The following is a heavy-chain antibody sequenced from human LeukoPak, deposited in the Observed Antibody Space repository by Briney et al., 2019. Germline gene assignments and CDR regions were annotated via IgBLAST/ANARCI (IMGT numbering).Heavy chain of an antibody. CDR2: IYSGGDT. D-gene: IGHD4-17*01. Sequence: GGSLRLSCPVSGFTVSSNYMTWVRRAPGKGLEWVSVIYSGGDTNYADSVKGRFTISRDTSKNTLYLQMNSLRAEDTAVYYCARDRGDYNHYFDFWGQGTLVTVSS. CDR3: ARDRGDYNHYFDF. CDR1: GFTVSSNY. J-gene: IGHJ4*02. V-gene: IGHV3-66*01.